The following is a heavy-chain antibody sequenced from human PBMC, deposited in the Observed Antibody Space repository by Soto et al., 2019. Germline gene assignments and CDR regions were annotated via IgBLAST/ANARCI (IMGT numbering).Heavy chain of an antibody. CDR2: ISSSSSYI. CDR3: ARNILGEFGY. J-gene: IGHJ4*02. Sequence: EVQLVESGGGLVKPGGSPRLSCAASGFTFSSYSRNWVRQAPGKGLEWVSSISSSSSYIYYADSVKGRFTISRDNAKNSLYLQMNSLRAEDTAVYYCARNILGEFGYWGQGTLVTVSS. V-gene: IGHV3-21*01. D-gene: IGHD3-16*01. CDR1: GFTFSSYS.